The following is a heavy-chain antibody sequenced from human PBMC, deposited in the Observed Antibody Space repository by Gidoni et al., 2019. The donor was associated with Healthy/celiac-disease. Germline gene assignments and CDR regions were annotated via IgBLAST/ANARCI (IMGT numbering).Heavy chain of an antibody. V-gene: IGHV3-53*02. D-gene: IGHD3-10*01. Sequence: VQLVETGGGLIQPGGSLRLSCAASGFSVSSNYMSYVRQDPGKGLEWVSVIYGGVSTYYADSVKGRFTISRDNSKNTLYLQMNSLSAEDTAVYYCARDRGYGSGNFDYWGQGTLVTVSS. CDR1: GFSVSSNY. CDR3: ARDRGYGSGNFDY. CDR2: IYGGVST. J-gene: IGHJ4*02.